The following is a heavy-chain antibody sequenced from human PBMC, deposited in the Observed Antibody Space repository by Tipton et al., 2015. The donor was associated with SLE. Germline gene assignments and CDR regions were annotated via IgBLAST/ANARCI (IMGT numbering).Heavy chain of an antibody. V-gene: IGHV1-18*01. CDR1: GYTFTSYG. Sequence: QSGPEVKKPGASVKVSCKASGYTFTSYGISWVRQAPGQGLEWMGWISAYNGNTNYAQKLQGRVTLTTDTSTSTAYMELRSLRSDDTAVYYCAGDWRGIAARHNGCDPWGQGTLVTVAA. J-gene: IGHJ5*02. CDR3: AGDWRGIAARHNGCDP. D-gene: IGHD6-6*01. CDR2: ISAYNGNT.